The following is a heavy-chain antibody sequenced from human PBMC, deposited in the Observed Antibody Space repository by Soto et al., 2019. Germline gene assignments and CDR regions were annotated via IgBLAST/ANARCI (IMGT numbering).Heavy chain of an antibody. CDR2: IRTMANNYAT. CDR1: GFIFSDSA. V-gene: IGHV3-73*01. D-gene: IGHD3-22*01. CDR3: TRAYYDRSAYYLA. J-gene: IGHJ5*02. Sequence: GGSLRLSCAASGFIFSDSAVHWVRQASGKGLEWLGRIRTMANNYATAYASSAKGRFILSRDDSQNTAFLQMNSLNTEDTAVYFCTRAYYDRSAYYLAWGKGTLVTVYS.